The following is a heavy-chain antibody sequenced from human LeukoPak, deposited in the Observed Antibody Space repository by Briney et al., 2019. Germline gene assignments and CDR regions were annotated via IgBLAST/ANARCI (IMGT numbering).Heavy chain of an antibody. CDR2: ISAYKGDT. J-gene: IGHJ4*02. V-gene: IGHV1-18*01. CDR3: AKDLLPVGTPGNYFDY. Sequence: ASVKVSCKTSGYTFTNYGIAWVRQAPGQGLEWMGWISAYKGDTKYAQKFQGRVTMSTDTSTTTAYMELRSLRSEDTAVYYCAKDLLPVGTPGNYFDYWGQGTLVTVSS. D-gene: IGHD4-23*01. CDR1: GYTFTNYG.